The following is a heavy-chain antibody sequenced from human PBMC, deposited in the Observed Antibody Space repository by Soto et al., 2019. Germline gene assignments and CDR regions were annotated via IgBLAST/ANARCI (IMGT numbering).Heavy chain of an antibody. Sequence: QVQLVQSGAEVKKPGASVKVSCKTSGDSFSAYYLHWVRQAPGQGLEWLGWINPNGGATKYAQKFRGRVAMTRDTFIRTAYLELTSLRSDDTAIYYWARESGGATATLDYYYFYMDVWGKGTTVTVSS. J-gene: IGHJ6*03. CDR1: GDSFSAYY. D-gene: IGHD5-12*01. CDR3: ARESGGATATLDYYYFYMDV. V-gene: IGHV1-2*02. CDR2: INPNGGAT.